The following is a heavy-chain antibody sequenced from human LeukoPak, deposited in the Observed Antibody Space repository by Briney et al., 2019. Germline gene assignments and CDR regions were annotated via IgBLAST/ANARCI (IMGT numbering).Heavy chain of an antibody. CDR1: GFTFSSYN. V-gene: IGHV3-21*01. Sequence: GGSLRLSCAASGFTFSSYNMNWVRQAPGKGLEWVSSISSSSSYIYYADSVKGRFTISRDDAKNSLYLQMNSLRAEDTAVYYCARDLTVSYYYYGMDVWGQGTTVTVSS. J-gene: IGHJ6*02. CDR2: ISSSSSYI. CDR3: ARDLTVSYYYYGMDV. D-gene: IGHD4-17*01.